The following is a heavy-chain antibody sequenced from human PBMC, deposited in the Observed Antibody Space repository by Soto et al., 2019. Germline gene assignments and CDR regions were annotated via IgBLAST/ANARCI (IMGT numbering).Heavy chain of an antibody. V-gene: IGHV3-15*07. CDR1: GFTFSNAW. D-gene: IGHD1-26*01. CDR2: IKSKTDGGTT. CDR3: TTDTSGSHTAGYYYYYGMDV. J-gene: IGHJ6*02. Sequence: GGSLRLSCAASGFTFSNAWMNWVRQAPGKGLEWVGRIKSKTDGGTTDYAAPVKGRFTISRDDSKNTLYLQMNSLKTEDTAVYYCTTDTSGSHTAGYYYYYGMDVWGQGTTVTVSS.